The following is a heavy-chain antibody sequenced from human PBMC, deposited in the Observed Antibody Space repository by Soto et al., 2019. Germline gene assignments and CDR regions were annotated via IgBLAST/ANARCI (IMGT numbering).Heavy chain of an antibody. J-gene: IGHJ6*02. V-gene: IGHV1-69*13. D-gene: IGHD6-13*01. CDR3: ARETPSAAAAYYYYGLHV. CDR1: GGTFSSYF. Sequence: SVKVSCKVSGGTFSSYFINWVRQAPGQGLEWVGGIIPVFGTGSYAEKFQGRVTITADESTSTAYMELSRLRSDDTAVYYCARETPSAAAAYYYYGLHVWGQGTTVTVSS. CDR2: IIPVFGTG.